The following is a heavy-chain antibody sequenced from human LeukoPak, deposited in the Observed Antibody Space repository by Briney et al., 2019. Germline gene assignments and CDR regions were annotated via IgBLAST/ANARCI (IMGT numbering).Heavy chain of an antibody. D-gene: IGHD1-26*01. J-gene: IGHJ4*02. CDR3: ARGLRWDLTISGTSTFDY. CDR1: GVSFSANS. V-gene: IGHV4-34*01. CDR2: IYYSGST. Sequence: PSETLSHTCAVSGVSFSANSWSWIRQPPGKGLEWIGSIYYSGSTYYRPSLKSRVTMSVDTSKNQFSLRLSSVTAADTAVYYCARGLRWDLTISGTSTFDYWGQGSLVTVSS.